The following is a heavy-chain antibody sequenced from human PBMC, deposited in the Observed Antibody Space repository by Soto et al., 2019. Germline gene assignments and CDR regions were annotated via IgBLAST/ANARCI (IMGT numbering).Heavy chain of an antibody. CDR3: ARLPGVRGVFDGFNV. Sequence: GESLKLSCKGSGYSFAGYWIGWVLQMPGKGLDWMGVIYPGDSDTRYSPSFHVQVTISADKSISTAYLQWSSLKASDTAMYFCARLPGVRGVFDGFNVWGQGTMVTVSS. D-gene: IGHD3-10*01. V-gene: IGHV5-51*01. J-gene: IGHJ3*01. CDR2: IYPGDSDT. CDR1: GYSFAGYW.